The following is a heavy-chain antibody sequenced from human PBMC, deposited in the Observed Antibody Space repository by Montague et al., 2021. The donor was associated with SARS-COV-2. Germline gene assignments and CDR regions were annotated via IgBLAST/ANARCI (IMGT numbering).Heavy chain of an antibody. V-gene: IGHV3-23*01. CDR3: AKGDTAMAPYNWFDP. Sequence: SLRFSCAASGFTFSIYAMTWVRQAPGKGLEWLSAIGSTGGSTYYADSVKGRFTISRDNSKNTLYLQMNSLRAEDTAVYYCAKGDTAMAPYNWFDPWGQGTLVTVSS. J-gene: IGHJ5*02. CDR2: IGSTGGST. D-gene: IGHD5-18*01. CDR1: GFTFSIYA.